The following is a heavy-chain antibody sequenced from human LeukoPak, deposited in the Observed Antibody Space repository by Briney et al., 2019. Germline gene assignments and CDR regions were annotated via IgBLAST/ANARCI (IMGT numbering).Heavy chain of an antibody. D-gene: IGHD6-19*01. J-gene: IGHJ4*02. CDR1: GFTFSSYA. Sequence: AGGSLRLSCTASGFTFSSYAMYWVRQAPGKGLEWGSGIFGSVGSAHYADSVKGRFTISRDNSQNTVYLQMNSLRAEDTAVYYCGKTTTGYSSGRNPAWPVDYWGQGTLVTVSS. V-gene: IGHV3-23*01. CDR2: IFGSVGSA. CDR3: GKTTTGYSSGRNPAWPVDY.